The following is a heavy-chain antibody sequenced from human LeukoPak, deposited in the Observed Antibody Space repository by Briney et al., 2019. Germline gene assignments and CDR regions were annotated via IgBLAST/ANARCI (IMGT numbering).Heavy chain of an antibody. CDR3: ARQGGGEYSYGYRGDYYGMDV. Sequence: SETLSLTCTVSGGSISSYYWSWIRQPPGKGLEWIGYIFYSGSTNYNPSLKSRVTISVDTSKNQFSLKLSSVTAADTAVYYCARQGGGEYSYGYRGDYYGMDVWGQGTTVTVSS. V-gene: IGHV4-59*08. J-gene: IGHJ6*02. CDR1: GGSISSYY. CDR2: IFYSGST. D-gene: IGHD5-18*01.